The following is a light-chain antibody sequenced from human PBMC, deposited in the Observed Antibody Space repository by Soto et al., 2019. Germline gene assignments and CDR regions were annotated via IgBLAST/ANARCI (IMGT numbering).Light chain of an antibody. V-gene: IGKV3-11*01. CDR2: GAF. CDR1: PSVTNF. CDR3: QQGNVWPSVT. Sequence: EIVLTQSPATPSLSPGERATLSCRASPSVTNFLAWYQQKPGQAPRLLIYGAFNSATGIPARFSGSGSGTDFTLTISSPEPDDAAVYYCQQGNVWPSVTFGQGTRLEIK. J-gene: IGKJ5*01.